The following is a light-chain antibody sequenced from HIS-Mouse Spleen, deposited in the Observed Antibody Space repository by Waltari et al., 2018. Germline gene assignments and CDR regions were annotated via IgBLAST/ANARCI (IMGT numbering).Light chain of an antibody. CDR3: GTWDSSLSAHVV. CDR1: SSNIGNNY. CDR2: DNN. J-gene: IGLJ2*01. V-gene: IGLV1-51*01. Sequence: QSVLTQPPSVSAAPGQKVTIPCSGSSSNIGNNYLSWYQQLPGTAPKLLIYDNNKRPSGIPDRFSGSKSGTSATLGITGLQTGDEADYYCGTWDSSLSAHVVFGGGTKLTVL.